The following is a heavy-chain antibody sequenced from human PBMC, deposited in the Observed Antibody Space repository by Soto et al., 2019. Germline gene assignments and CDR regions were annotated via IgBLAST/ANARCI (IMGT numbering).Heavy chain of an antibody. CDR3: ARYHDGSGSYSLYDY. V-gene: IGHV4-30-4*01. Sequence: SETLSLTCTVSGGSISSDGHWWSCIRQPPGKGLEWIGYIYYSGNAYYNPSLKSRVTISVDTSKNQFSLKLSSVTAGDTAVYFCARYHDGSGSYSLYDYWGLGTLVT. CDR2: IYYSGNA. J-gene: IGHJ4*01. D-gene: IGHD3-10*01. CDR1: GGSISSDGHW.